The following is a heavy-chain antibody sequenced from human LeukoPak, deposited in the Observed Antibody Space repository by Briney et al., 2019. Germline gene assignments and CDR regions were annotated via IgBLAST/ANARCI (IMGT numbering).Heavy chain of an antibody. CDR1: GFTVSSNF. CDR2: IYSGDST. Sequence: GGSLRLSCSASGFTVSSNFMSWVRKAPGKGLEWVSVIYSGDSTYYADSVKGRFTISRDNSKNTLYLQMNSLRAEDTAVYYCARSSAGYYYYYGMDVWGQGTTVTVSS. CDR3: ARSSAGYYYYYGMDV. J-gene: IGHJ6*02. V-gene: IGHV3-66*02. D-gene: IGHD6-13*01.